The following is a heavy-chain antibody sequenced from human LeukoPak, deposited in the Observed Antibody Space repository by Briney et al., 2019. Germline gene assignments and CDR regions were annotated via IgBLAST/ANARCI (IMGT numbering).Heavy chain of an antibody. J-gene: IGHJ4*02. CDR2: IRYDASNK. D-gene: IGHD2-21*01. V-gene: IGHV3-30*02. CDR1: GFTFTDYG. CDR3: ARGIGYFDY. Sequence: GGSLRLSCVASGFTFTDYGIHWVRQAPDKGLEWVAFIRYDASNKYYADSVKGRFTISRDDSQNTLFLHMNSLRAEDTAVYYCARGIGYFDYWGQGTLVTVSS.